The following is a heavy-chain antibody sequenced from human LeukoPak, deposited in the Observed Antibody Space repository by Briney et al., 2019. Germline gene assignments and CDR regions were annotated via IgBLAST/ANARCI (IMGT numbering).Heavy chain of an antibody. D-gene: IGHD6-19*01. CDR3: ARDRPPYSSGWWGYFDY. J-gene: IGHJ4*02. CDR1: GGSISSSSYY. CDR2: IYYSGST. Sequence: SETLSLTCIVSGGSISSSSYYWGWIRQPPGKGLEWIGSIYYSGSTYYNPSLKSRVTISVDTSKNQFSLKLRSVTAADAAVYYCARDRPPYSSGWWGYFDYWGLGTLVTVSS. V-gene: IGHV4-39*07.